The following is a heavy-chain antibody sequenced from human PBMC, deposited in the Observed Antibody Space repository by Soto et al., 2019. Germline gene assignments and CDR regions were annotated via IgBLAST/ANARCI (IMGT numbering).Heavy chain of an antibody. CDR2: IDPSDSYT. J-gene: IGHJ4*02. CDR1: GYSFTSYW. CDR3: ARGLRSVLDY. D-gene: IGHD6-6*01. Sequence: GESLKISCKGSGYSFTSYWISWVRQMPGKGLEWMGRIDPSDSYTNYSPSFQGHVTISADKSISTAYLQWSSLKASDTAIYYCARGLRSVLDYWGRELWSPSPQ. V-gene: IGHV5-10-1*01.